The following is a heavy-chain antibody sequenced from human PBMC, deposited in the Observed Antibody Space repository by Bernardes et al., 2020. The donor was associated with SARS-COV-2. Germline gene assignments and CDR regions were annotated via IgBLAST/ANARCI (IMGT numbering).Heavy chain of an antibody. J-gene: IGHJ5*02. CDR1: GFNIGIPA. CDR2: LYNDGRKT. Sequence: GYALCRTCVASGFNIGIPAIHWVRQPPGPGQGWVAVLYNDGRKTTYGDPVRGRFTIARDTSKNMLFLHMTALSAEATAVYYCATYDSTGYYYGAWGQGTLVTGSS. D-gene: IGHD3-22*01. CDR3: ATYDSTGYYYGA. V-gene: IGHV3-30*03.